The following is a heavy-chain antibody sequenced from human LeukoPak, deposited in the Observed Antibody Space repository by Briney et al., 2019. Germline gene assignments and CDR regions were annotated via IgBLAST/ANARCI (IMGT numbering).Heavy chain of an antibody. J-gene: IGHJ4*02. CDR2: LHAAGGT. CDR3: AREGYDSSGYPRLLDY. D-gene: IGHD3-22*01. Sequence: GGSLRLSCAASGLTVSSNYITWVRQPPGKGLEWVSVLHAAGGTYYADSVKGRFTISRHISKNTVYLQMNSLRAEDTAVYYCAREGYDSSGYPRLLDYWGQGILVTVSS. CDR1: GLTVSSNY. V-gene: IGHV3-53*04.